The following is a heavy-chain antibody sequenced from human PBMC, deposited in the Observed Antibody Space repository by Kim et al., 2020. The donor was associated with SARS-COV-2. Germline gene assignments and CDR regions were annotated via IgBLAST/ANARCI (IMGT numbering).Heavy chain of an antibody. CDR3: AGVLKTGGDYYYYMDV. CDR2: IYYSGST. J-gene: IGHJ6*03. Sequence: SETLSLTCTVSGGSISSSSYYWGWIRQPPGKGLEWIGSIYYSGSTYYNPSLKSRVTISVDTSKNQFSLKLSSVTAADTAVYYCAGVLKTGGDYYYYMDVWGKGTTVTVSS. D-gene: IGHD3-16*01. CDR1: GGSISSSSYY. V-gene: IGHV4-39*01.